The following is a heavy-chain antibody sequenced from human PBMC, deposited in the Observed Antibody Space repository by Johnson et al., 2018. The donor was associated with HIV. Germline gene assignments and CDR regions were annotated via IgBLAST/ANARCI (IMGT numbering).Heavy chain of an antibody. Sequence: QVQLVESGGGLVKPGGSLRLSCAASGFTFSDYYMSWIRQAPGKGLEWVSYITSSGRTTYYAASVKGRFTISRNNAKNSLYLQMNSRRAEDTAVYYCATEGGTGAFDIWGQGTMVTVSS. CDR3: ATEGGTGAFDI. CDR1: GFTFSDYY. D-gene: IGHD2-15*01. J-gene: IGHJ3*02. CDR2: ITSSGRTT. V-gene: IGHV3-11*04.